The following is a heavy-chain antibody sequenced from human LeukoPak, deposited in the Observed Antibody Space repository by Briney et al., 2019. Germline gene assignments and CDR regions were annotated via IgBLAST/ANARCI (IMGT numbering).Heavy chain of an antibody. CDR3: ARDGLQLSAFDI. J-gene: IGHJ3*02. V-gene: IGHV3-30*04. Sequence: SLRLSCAASGFTFSSYAMHWVCQAPGKGLEWVAVISYDGSNKYYADSVKGRFTISRDNSKNTLYLQMNSLRAEDTAVYYCARDGLQLSAFDIWGQGTMVTVSS. D-gene: IGHD5-24*01. CDR2: ISYDGSNK. CDR1: GFTFSSYA.